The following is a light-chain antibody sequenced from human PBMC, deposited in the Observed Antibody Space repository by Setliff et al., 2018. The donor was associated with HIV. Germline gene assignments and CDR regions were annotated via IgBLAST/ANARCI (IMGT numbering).Light chain of an antibody. Sequence: QSVLTQSASVSGSPGQSITISCTGTSSDVGSYSPVSWYQQHPGKAPKLLIYEGNKRPSGVSNRFYGSKSGNTASLIISGLQAEDEADYFCCSYAGSSPYVFGTGTKVTVL. CDR3: CSYAGSSPYV. CDR1: SSDVGSYSP. V-gene: IGLV2-23*01. CDR2: EGN. J-gene: IGLJ1*01.